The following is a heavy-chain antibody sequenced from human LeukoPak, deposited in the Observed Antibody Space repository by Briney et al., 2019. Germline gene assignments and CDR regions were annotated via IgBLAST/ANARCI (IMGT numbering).Heavy chain of an antibody. Sequence: SQTLSLTCAVSGGSISSGGYSWSWIRQPPGKGLEWIGYIYHSGSTYYNPSLKSRVTISVDRSKNQFSLKLSSVTAADTAVYYCARGTSVATIFGYWGQGTLATVSS. V-gene: IGHV4-30-2*01. CDR1: GGSISSGGYS. CDR3: ARGTSVATIFGY. CDR2: IYHSGST. J-gene: IGHJ4*02. D-gene: IGHD5-12*01.